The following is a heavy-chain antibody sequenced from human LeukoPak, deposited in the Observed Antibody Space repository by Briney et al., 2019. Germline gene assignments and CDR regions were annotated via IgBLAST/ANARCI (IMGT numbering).Heavy chain of an antibody. CDR3: ARDQTKWEPLRRRDYYYMDV. D-gene: IGHD1-26*01. V-gene: IGHV3-7*01. Sequence: GGSLRLSCAASGFTFSSYEMNWVRQAPGKGREWVANIKQDGSEKYYVDSVKGRFTISRDNAKNSLYLQMNSLRAEDTAVYYCARDQTKWEPLRRRDYYYMDVWGKGTTVTVSS. CDR2: IKQDGSEK. J-gene: IGHJ6*03. CDR1: GFTFSSYE.